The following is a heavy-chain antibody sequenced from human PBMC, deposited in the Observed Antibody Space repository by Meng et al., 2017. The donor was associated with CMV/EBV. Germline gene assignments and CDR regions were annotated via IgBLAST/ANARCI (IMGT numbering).Heavy chain of an antibody. CDR3: ARVMVRGVISAFDI. Sequence: QGHRQEPGPGLVNPSQTLSLTCTVSGGSNSSGDYYWSWIRQPPGKGLEWIGYIYYSGSTYYNPSLKSRVTISVDTSKNQFSLKLSSVTAADTAVYYCARVMVRGVISAFDIWGQGTMVT. CDR2: IYYSGST. J-gene: IGHJ3*02. CDR1: GGSNSSGDYY. V-gene: IGHV4-30-4*08. D-gene: IGHD3-10*01.